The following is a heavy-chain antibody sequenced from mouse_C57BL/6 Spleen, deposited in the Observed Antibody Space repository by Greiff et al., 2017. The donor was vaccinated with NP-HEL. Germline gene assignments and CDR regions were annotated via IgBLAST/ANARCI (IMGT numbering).Heavy chain of an antibody. CDR3: AKGLDY. Sequence: VKLVESGAELVKPGASVKMSCKASGYTFTSYWITWVKQRPGQGLEWIGDIYPGSGSTNYNEKFKSKATLTVDTSSSTAYMQLSSLTSEDSAVYYCAKGLDYWGQGTTLTVSS. D-gene: IGHD3-3*01. CDR1: GYTFTSYW. V-gene: IGHV1-55*01. J-gene: IGHJ2*01. CDR2: IYPGSGST.